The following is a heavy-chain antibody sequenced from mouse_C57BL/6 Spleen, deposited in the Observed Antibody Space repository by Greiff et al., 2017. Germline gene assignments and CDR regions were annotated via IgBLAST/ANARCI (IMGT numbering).Heavy chain of an antibody. J-gene: IGHJ3*01. CDR1: GFTFSDYG. D-gene: IGHD2-10*02. CDR2: ISSGSSTI. V-gene: IGHV5-17*01. CDR3: SRGWYDNYGWFAY. Sequence: EVQLVESGGGLVKPGGSLKLSCAASGFTFSDYGMHWVRQAPEKGLEWVAYISSGSSTIYYADTVKGRVTISRDNAKNTLCLQMTSLRSEDTAMYYCSRGWYDNYGWFAYWGQGTLVTVSA.